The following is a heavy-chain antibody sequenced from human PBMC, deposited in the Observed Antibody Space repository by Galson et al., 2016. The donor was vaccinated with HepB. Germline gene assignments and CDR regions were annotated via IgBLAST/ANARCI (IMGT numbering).Heavy chain of an antibody. V-gene: IGHV1-18*01. CDR3: AADLGMTGRAGVDY. J-gene: IGHJ4*02. CDR2: ISTFNGYT. CDR1: GYSFSSYG. Sequence: SVKVSCKASGYSFSSYGISWVRQAPGQGLVWLGWISTFNGYTKYAQKLQGRVTMTTDTSTSTAYMELSSLRSDDTAMYFCAADLGMTGRAGVDYWGQGTLVTVSS. D-gene: IGHD3-10*01.